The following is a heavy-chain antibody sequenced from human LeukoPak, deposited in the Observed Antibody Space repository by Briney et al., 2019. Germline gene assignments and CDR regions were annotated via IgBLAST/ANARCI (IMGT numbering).Heavy chain of an antibody. J-gene: IGHJ4*02. CDR2: VSGSGDYT. D-gene: IGHD3-10*01. Sequence: GGSLRLSCSASLFTLSYYAMTWVRQAPGKGLEWVSGVSGSGDYTYYADSVKGRFTISRDNSKNTLYLQLNSLRVEDTAVYYCAKEIYAYGSRGFDYWGQGTLVTVSS. CDR1: LFTLSYYA. V-gene: IGHV3-23*01. CDR3: AKEIYAYGSRGFDY.